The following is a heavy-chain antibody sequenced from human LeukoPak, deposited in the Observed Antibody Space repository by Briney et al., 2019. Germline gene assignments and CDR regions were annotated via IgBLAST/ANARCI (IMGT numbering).Heavy chain of an antibody. J-gene: IGHJ5*02. CDR3: ARHRNSYGFYSWFDP. D-gene: IGHD5-18*01. V-gene: IGHV4-59*08. CDR1: GGSISSYY. CDR2: IYYSGST. Sequence: SETLSLTCTVSGGSISSYYWSWIRQPPGKGLEWIGYIYYSGSTNYNPSLKSRVTISVDTSKNQFSLKLSSVTAADTAVYYCARHRNSYGFYSWFDPWGQGTLVTVSS.